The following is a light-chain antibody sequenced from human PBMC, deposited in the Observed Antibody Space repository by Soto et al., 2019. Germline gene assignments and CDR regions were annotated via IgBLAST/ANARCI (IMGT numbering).Light chain of an antibody. CDR1: QIINTW. Sequence: DIQMTQSPSSLFASVGDRVTITCRASQIINTWLAWYQQRPGKAPKLLIYRASNLVNGVPSRFSGSGSGTEFTLTISSLQPDDFSIYYCQQCETYSGTFGPGTKVDL. J-gene: IGKJ3*01. CDR2: RAS. V-gene: IGKV1-5*03. CDR3: QQCETYSGT.